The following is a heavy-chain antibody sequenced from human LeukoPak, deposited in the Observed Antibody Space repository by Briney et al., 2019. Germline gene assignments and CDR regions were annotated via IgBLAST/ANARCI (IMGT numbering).Heavy chain of an antibody. V-gene: IGHV4-59*08. J-gene: IGHJ4*02. CDR1: GDSISGYY. Sequence: SETLSLTCTVSGDSISGYYWSWIRQPPGKGLEWIGYIYDSGSTNYNPALKSRVTISVDTSTNQFSLKLSSVTAAGTAVYHCARHFYDSRGSYSFALDYWGQGALVTVPS. CDR3: ARHFYDSRGSYSFALDY. D-gene: IGHD1-26*01. CDR2: IYDSGST.